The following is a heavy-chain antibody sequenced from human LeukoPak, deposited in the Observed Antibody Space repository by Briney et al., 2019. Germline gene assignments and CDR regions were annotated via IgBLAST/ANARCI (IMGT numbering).Heavy chain of an antibody. CDR2: IYHSGST. Sequence: SETLSLTCAVSGGSISSSNWWSWVRQPPGKGLEWIGEIYHSGSTNYNPSLKSRVTISVDKSKNQFSLKLSSVTAADTAVYYCARAGPDKYYDFWSGYYTIDYWGQGTLVTVSS. V-gene: IGHV4-4*02. CDR3: ARAGPDKYYDFWSGYYTIDY. D-gene: IGHD3-3*01. J-gene: IGHJ4*02. CDR1: GGSISSSNW.